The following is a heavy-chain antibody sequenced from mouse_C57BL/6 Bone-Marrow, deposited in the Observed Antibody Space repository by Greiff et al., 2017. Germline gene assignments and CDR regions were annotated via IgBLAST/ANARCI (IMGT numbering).Heavy chain of an antibody. D-gene: IGHD1-1*01. J-gene: IGHJ4*01. Sequence: EVQVVESGGGLVKPGGSLKLSCAASGFTFSSYAMSWVRQTPEKRLEWVATISDGGSYTYYPDNVKGRFTIARDNAKNNLYLQMSHLKSEDTAMYYCASLYYGKAMDYWGQGTSVTVSS. CDR2: ISDGGSYT. CDR1: GFTFSSYA. V-gene: IGHV5-4*01. CDR3: ASLYYGKAMDY.